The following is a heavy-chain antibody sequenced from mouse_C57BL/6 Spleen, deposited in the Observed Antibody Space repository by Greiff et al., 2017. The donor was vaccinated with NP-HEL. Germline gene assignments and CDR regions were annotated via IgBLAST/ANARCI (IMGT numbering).Heavy chain of an antibody. V-gene: IGHV3-6*01. CDR3: AREGTTVVAFDY. J-gene: IGHJ2*01. D-gene: IGHD1-1*01. CDR1: GYSITSGYY. CDR2: ISYDGSN. Sequence: VQLQQSGPGLVKPSQSLSLTCSVTGYSITSGYYWNWIRQFPGNKLEWMGYISYDGSNNYNPSLKNRITITRDTSKNQFFLKLNSVTTEDTATYYCAREGTTVVAFDYWGQGTTLTVSS.